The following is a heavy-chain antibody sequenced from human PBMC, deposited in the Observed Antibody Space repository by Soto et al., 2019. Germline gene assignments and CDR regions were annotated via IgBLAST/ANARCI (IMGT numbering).Heavy chain of an antibody. CDR3: ARDRVEVRFLEWLFSDY. CDR2: ISAYTGNT. D-gene: IGHD3-3*01. CDR1: GYTFTSYG. J-gene: IGHJ4*02. V-gene: IGHV1-18*01. Sequence: QVQLVQSGAEVKKPGASVKVSCKASGYTFTSYGISWVRQAPGQGLEWMGWISAYTGNTNYAQKLQGRVTMTTDPCTSTAYMELRSLRSDDTAVYFCARDRVEVRFLEWLFSDYWGQGTLVTVSS.